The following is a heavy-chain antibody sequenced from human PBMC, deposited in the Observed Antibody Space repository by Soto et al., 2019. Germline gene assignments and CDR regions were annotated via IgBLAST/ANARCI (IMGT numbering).Heavy chain of an antibody. V-gene: IGHV1-18*01. Sequence: QVQLVQSGAEVKKPGASVKVSCKASGYTFTSYGVTWVRQAPGQGLEWMGWISAHKDKTNYAQKFQGRVTITADTSTDTAYMALRRLSSDDSVVYYCARDLILMIRGIRLDQWGQGTQVAFCS. CDR3: ARDLILMIRGIRLDQ. J-gene: IGHJ4*02. CDR1: GYTFTSYG. CDR2: ISAHKDKT. D-gene: IGHD3-10*01.